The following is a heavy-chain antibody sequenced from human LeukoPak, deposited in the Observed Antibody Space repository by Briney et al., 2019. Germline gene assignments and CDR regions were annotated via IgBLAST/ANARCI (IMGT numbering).Heavy chain of an antibody. CDR3: ARDISPTLRLGGDYYYYGMDV. V-gene: IGHV1-2*02. Sequence: ASVKVSCKASGYTFTGYYMHWVRQAPGQGLEWMGWINPNSGGTNYAQKFQGRVTMTRDTSISTAYMELSRLRSDDTAVYYCARDISPTLRLGGDYYYYGMDVWGQGTTVTASS. J-gene: IGHJ6*02. D-gene: IGHD3-16*01. CDR2: INPNSGGT. CDR1: GYTFTGYY.